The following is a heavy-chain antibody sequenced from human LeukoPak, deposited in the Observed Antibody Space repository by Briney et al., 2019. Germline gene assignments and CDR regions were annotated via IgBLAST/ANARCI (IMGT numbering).Heavy chain of an antibody. V-gene: IGHV1-18*01. CDR2: ISAYNGNT. Sequence: ASVKVSCKASGYTFTSYGISWVRQAPGQGLEWMGWISAYNGNTNYAQKLQSRVTMTTDTSTSTAYMELRSLRSDDTAVYYCARGLRQSYYRGNTLDYCGQGTLVTVSS. CDR3: ARGLRQSYYRGNTLDY. D-gene: IGHD4-23*01. CDR1: GYTFTSYG. J-gene: IGHJ4*02.